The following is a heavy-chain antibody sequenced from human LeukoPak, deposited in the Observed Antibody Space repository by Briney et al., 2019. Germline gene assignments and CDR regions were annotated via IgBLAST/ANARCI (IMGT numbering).Heavy chain of an antibody. CDR1: GGSIGSGGYS. CDR2: IYHSGST. D-gene: IGHD5-18*01. J-gene: IGHJ4*02. Sequence: SETLSLTCAVSGGSIGSGGYSWSWIRQPPGKGLEWIGYIYHSGSTYYNPSLKSRVTISVDRSKNQFSLKLSSVTAADTAVYYRARADRGAMAADYWGQGTLVTVSS. V-gene: IGHV4-30-2*01. CDR3: ARADRGAMAADY.